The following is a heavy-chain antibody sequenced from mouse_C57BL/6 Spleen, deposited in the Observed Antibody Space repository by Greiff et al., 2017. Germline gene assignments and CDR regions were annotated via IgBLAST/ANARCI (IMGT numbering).Heavy chain of an antibody. CDR3: AREPYYGSSYDAMDY. CDR2: INPSNGGT. Sequence: VQLQQPGTELVKPGASVKLSCKASGYTFTSYWMHWVKQRPGQGLEWIGNINPSNGGTNYNEKFKSKATLTADESSSTAYMQRSSLTSEDSAVYYCAREPYYGSSYDAMDYWGQGTSVTVSS. CDR1: GYTFTSYW. D-gene: IGHD1-1*01. V-gene: IGHV1-53*01. J-gene: IGHJ4*01.